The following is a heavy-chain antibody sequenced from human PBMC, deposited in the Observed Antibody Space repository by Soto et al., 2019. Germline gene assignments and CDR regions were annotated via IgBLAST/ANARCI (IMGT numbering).Heavy chain of an antibody. CDR1: GFTVSSNY. V-gene: IGHV3-66*01. J-gene: IGHJ4*02. Sequence: GGSLRLSCAASGFTVSSNYMSWVRQAPGKGLEWVSVIYSGGSTYYADSVKGRFTISRDNSKNTLYLQMNSLRAEDTAVYYCARDSVVSHVGLWDYWGQGTLVTVSS. D-gene: IGHD2-15*01. CDR2: IYSGGST. CDR3: ARDSVVSHVGLWDY.